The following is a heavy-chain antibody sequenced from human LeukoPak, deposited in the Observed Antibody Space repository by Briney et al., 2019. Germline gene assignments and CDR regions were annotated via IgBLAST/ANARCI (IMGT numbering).Heavy chain of an antibody. J-gene: IGHJ4*02. CDR2: ISYDGSNK. Sequence: GRSLRLSCAASGFTFSSYAMHWVRQAPGKGLEWVAVISYDGSNKYYADSVKGRFTISRDNSKNTLYLQMNSLRAEDTAVYYCAKNEYSSSSADYWGQGTLVTVSS. CDR3: AKNEYSSSSADY. D-gene: IGHD6-6*01. CDR1: GFTFSSYA. V-gene: IGHV3-30-3*01.